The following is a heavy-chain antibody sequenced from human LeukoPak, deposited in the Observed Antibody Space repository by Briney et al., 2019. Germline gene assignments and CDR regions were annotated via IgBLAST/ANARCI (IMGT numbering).Heavy chain of an antibody. CDR2: IIPIFGTA. CDR3: ASVPYYYDSSGYYYDY. CDR1: GGTFSSYA. V-gene: IGHV1-69*13. D-gene: IGHD3-22*01. Sequence: SVKVSCKASGGTFSSYAISWVRQAPGQGLEWMGGIIPIFGTANYAQKFQGRVTITADGSTSTAYMELSSLRSEDTAVYYCASVPYYYDSSGYYYDYWGQGTLVTVSS. J-gene: IGHJ4*02.